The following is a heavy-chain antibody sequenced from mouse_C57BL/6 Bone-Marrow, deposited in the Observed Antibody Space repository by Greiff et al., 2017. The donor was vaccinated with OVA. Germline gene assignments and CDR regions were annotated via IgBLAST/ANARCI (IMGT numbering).Heavy chain of an antibody. D-gene: IGHD1-1*01. CDR2: IYPRDGST. Sequence: VHLVESGPELVKPGASVKLSCKASGYTFTSYDINWVKQRPGQGLEWIGWIYPRDGSTKYNEKFKGKATLTVDTSSSTAYMELHSLTSEDSAVYFCARSGNYYGSSYAMDYWGQGTSVTVSS. CDR1: GYTFTSYD. V-gene: IGHV1-85*01. CDR3: ARSGNYYGSSYAMDY. J-gene: IGHJ4*01.